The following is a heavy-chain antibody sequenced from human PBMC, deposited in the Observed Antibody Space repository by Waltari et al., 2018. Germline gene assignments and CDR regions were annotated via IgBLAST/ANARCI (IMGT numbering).Heavy chain of an antibody. CDR2: IYHSGST. Sequence: QVQLQESGPGLVKPSETLSLTCAVSGYSISSGYYWGWIRQPPGKGLEWIGRIYHSGSTYDNPSLKSRVTISVDTSKNQFSLKLSSVTAADTAVYYCAHYYGSGQGIIGGFYDYWGQGTLVTVSS. CDR3: AHYYGSGQGIIGGFYDY. D-gene: IGHD3-10*01. CDR1: GYSISSGYY. V-gene: IGHV4-38-2*01. J-gene: IGHJ4*02.